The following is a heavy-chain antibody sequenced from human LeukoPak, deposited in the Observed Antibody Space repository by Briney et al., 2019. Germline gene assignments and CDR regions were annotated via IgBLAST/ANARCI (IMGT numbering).Heavy chain of an antibody. CDR2: IKEDGREK. CDR3: ATRPSIVVVTTNDFDI. D-gene: IGHD2-21*02. CDR1: GFTFSSYW. J-gene: IGHJ3*02. V-gene: IGHV3-7*02. Sequence: GGSLRLSCVASGFTFSSYWMGWVRQAPGKGLEWVANIKEDGREKYNVDSVKGRFTISRDNAKNSLYLQMHSLRAEDTAVYYCATRPSIVVVTTNDFDIWGQGTMVTVSS.